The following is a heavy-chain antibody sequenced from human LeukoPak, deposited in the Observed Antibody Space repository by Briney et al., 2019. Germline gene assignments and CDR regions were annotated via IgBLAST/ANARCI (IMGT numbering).Heavy chain of an antibody. Sequence: SETLSLTCAVYSGSFSAYYWSWIRQPPGKGLEWIGEINHSGSTNYNPSLESRATVLVDKSKNQLSLKLRSVTAADTAVYYCARGRENYSRAGFGYWAQGTLVTVSS. D-gene: IGHD4-11*01. CDR1: SGSFSAYY. CDR3: ARGRENYSRAGFGY. J-gene: IGHJ4*02. CDR2: INHSGST. V-gene: IGHV4-34*01.